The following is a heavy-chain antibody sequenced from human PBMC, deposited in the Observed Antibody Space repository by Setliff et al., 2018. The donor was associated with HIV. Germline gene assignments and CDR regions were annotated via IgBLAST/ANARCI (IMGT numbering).Heavy chain of an antibody. CDR1: GYTFTDNY. J-gene: IGHJ3*02. CDR3: ARDYLHVFDI. Sequence: ASVKVSCKASGYTFTDNYIHWVRQAPGQGLEWMAWINSASGGTNYAQNFQGRVTVTRDTSINAAYVELNSLKSDDTAVYYCARDYLHVFDIWGQGTMVTVS. V-gene: IGHV1-2*02. CDR2: INSASGGT.